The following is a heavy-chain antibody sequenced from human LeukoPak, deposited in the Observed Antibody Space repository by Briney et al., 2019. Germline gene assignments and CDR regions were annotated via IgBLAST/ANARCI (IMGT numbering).Heavy chain of an antibody. D-gene: IGHD6-19*01. CDR1: GGSISSGSYY. J-gene: IGHJ4*02. CDR2: IYTSGST. V-gene: IGHV4-61*02. CDR3: ARVSSGWLYYFDY. Sequence: SETLSLTCTVSGGSISSGSYYWSWIRQPAGKGLEWIGRIYTSGSTNYNPSLKSRVTISVDTSKNQFSLKLSSVTAADTAVYYCARVSSGWLYYFDYWGQGTLVTVSS.